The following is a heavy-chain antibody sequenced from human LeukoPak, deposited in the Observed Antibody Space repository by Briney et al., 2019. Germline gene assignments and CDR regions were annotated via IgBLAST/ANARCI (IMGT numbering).Heavy chain of an antibody. V-gene: IGHV4-34*01. Sequence: PSETLSLTCAVYGGSFSGYYWSWIRQPPGKGLEWIGEINHSGSTNYNPSLKSRVTIPVDTSKNQFSLELSSVTAADTAVYYCARIAAADPVAFDIWGQGTMVTVSS. D-gene: IGHD6-13*01. CDR3: ARIAAADPVAFDI. J-gene: IGHJ3*02. CDR1: GGSFSGYY. CDR2: INHSGST.